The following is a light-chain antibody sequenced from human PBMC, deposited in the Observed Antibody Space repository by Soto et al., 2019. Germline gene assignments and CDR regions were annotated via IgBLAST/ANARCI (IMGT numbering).Light chain of an antibody. Sequence: QSVLTQPPSVSAAPGQKVTISCFGSNSNIGNNYVSWYQQLPGTAPKLLIYENNKRPSGIPDRFSGSKSGTSATLGITGLQTRDEADYYCGTWDSSLSAGVLFGGGTQLTVL. CDR1: NSNIGNNY. J-gene: IGLJ2*01. CDR3: GTWDSSLSAGVL. V-gene: IGLV1-51*02. CDR2: ENN.